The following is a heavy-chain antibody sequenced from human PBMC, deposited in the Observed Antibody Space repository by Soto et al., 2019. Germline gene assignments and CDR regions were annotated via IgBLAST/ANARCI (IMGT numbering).Heavy chain of an antibody. V-gene: IGHV4-34*01. CDR3: ARGRGYYKYFDY. J-gene: IGHJ4*02. Sequence: PSEPLSLTCAVDGGSFSGYYWSWIRQPPGKGLEWIGEINHTGSTNYNPSLKSRVTISVDTSKNQFSLKLSSVTAADTAVYYCARGRGYYKYFDYWGQGTLVTVSS. D-gene: IGHD3-3*01. CDR2: INHTGST. CDR1: GGSFSGYY.